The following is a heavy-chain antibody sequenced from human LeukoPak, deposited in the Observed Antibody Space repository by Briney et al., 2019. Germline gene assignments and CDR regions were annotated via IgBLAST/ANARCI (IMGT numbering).Heavy chain of an antibody. Sequence: GGSLKLSCTASGFTFSSYWMHWVRQAPGKGLVWVSRINSDGSSTSYADYVKGRFTITRDKATNTLYLQMNSLRAEDTAVYYCARGGAYYLYGSASSPFDDWGQGTLVTVSS. CDR1: GFTFSSYW. CDR3: ARGGAYYLYGSASSPFDD. D-gene: IGHD3-10*01. J-gene: IGHJ4*02. V-gene: IGHV3-74*01. CDR2: INSDGSST.